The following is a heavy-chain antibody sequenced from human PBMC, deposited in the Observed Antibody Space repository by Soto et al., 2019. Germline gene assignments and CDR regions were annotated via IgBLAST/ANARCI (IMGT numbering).Heavy chain of an antibody. V-gene: IGHV3-13*01. CDR1: GFTFSSYD. CDR3: ARAPLNGWFREPRFNYGMDV. D-gene: IGHD3-10*01. J-gene: IGHJ6*02. Sequence: GSLRLSCAASGFTFSSYDMHWVRQATGKGLEWVSAIGTAGDTYYPGSVKGRFTISRENAKNSLYLQMNSLRAGDTAVYYCARAPLNGWFREPRFNYGMDVWGQGTTVTVSS. CDR2: IGTAGDT.